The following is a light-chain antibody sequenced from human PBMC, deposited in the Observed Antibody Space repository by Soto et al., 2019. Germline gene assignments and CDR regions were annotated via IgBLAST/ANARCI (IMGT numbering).Light chain of an antibody. J-gene: IGKJ5*01. CDR2: DAS. CDR3: QQFHTYPVT. CDR1: QDISTW. Sequence: DIQMTQSPSTLSASVVDRVTITCRASQDISTWLAWYQQEPGKAPKLLIYDASSLESGVPSRFSGSGSGTEFTLTSSSLKPDDFATYYCQQFHTYPVTFGQGTRLEIK. V-gene: IGKV1-5*01.